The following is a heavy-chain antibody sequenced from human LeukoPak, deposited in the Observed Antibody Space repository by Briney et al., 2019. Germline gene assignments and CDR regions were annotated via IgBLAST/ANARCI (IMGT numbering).Heavy chain of an antibody. D-gene: IGHD6-13*01. CDR2: ISGSGGST. CDR3: AKLAAAGSYYYYYYGMDV. CDR1: GFTFSSYA. J-gene: IGHJ6*02. V-gene: IGHV3-23*01. Sequence: GGSLRLSCAASGFTFSSYAMGWVRQAPGKGLEWVSAISGSGGSTYYADSVKGRFTISRDNSKNTLYLQMNSLRAEDTAVYYCAKLAAAGSYYYYYYGMDVWGQGTTVTVSS.